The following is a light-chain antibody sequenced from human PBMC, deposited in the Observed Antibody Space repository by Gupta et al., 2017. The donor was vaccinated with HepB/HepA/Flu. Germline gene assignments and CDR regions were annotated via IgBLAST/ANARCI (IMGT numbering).Light chain of an antibody. V-gene: IGLV1-44*01. Sequence: QSVLTQPPSASGTPGQRVTISCSGSSSNIGSNTVNWYQQLPGTDPKRLIDSNNQRPSGVPDRGLCYKAGNYASPEISGLQSEEEADDYCAASDASLKGRVFGGGTKMTVL. CDR1: SSNIGSNT. CDR2: SNN. CDR3: AASDASLKGRV. J-gene: IGLJ2*01.